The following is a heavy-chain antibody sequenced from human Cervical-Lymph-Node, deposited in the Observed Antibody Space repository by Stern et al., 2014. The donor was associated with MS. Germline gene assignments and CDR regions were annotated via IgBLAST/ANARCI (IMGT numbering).Heavy chain of an antibody. CDR1: GYTFTSYG. CDR3: ARGLLGSENAFDI. J-gene: IGHJ3*02. Sequence: QVQLVQSGAEVKKPGASVKVSCKASGYTFTSYGISWVRQAPGQGLEWMGWICAYNCSQNYAHKLQGRFTLATDSSTSPAYMELRSLRSDDTAVYYCARGLLGSENAFDIWGQGTMVTVSS. V-gene: IGHV1-18*01. CDR2: ICAYNCSQ. D-gene: IGHD2-15*01.